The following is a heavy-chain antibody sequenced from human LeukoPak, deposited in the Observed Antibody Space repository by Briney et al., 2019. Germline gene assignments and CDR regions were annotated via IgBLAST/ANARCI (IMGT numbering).Heavy chain of an antibody. CDR1: GGSFSGYY. J-gene: IGHJ5*02. D-gene: IGHD4-17*01. CDR2: INHSGST. CDR3: ARGPYYGDSSDNWFDP. Sequence: KPSETLFLTCAVYGGSFSGYYWSWIRQPPGKGLEWIGEINHSGSTNYNPSLKSRVTISVDTSKNQFSLKLSSVTAADTAVYYCARGPYYGDSSDNWFDPWGQGTLVTVSS. V-gene: IGHV4-34*01.